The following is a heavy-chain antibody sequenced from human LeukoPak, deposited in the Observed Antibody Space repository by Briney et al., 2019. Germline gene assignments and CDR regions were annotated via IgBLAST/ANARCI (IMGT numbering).Heavy chain of an antibody. J-gene: IGHJ4*02. CDR3: AKDLGEGIVGTFDY. Sequence: PSETLSLTCTVSAGSISSSSYSWGWIRQPPGKGLEWIGTTYYSGYTYYSPSLRSRLTISVDTSKNQFSLKLSSVTAADTAVYYCAKDLGEGIVGTFDYWGQGTLVTVSS. V-gene: IGHV4-39*07. CDR1: AGSISSSSYS. CDR2: TYYSGYT. D-gene: IGHD1-26*01.